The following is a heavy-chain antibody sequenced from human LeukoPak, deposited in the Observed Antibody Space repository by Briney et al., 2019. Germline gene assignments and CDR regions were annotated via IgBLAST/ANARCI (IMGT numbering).Heavy chain of an antibody. Sequence: KPSETLSLTRTVSGGSINSGSYYWGWIRQPPAKGLEWIGTIYYSGNTYYNSSLKSRVTISVDTSKNQFSLKLDSVTAADTAVYYCAGLSSYDILTGYYRPYYFHYWGQGTLVTVSS. CDR2: IYYSGNT. J-gene: IGHJ4*02. CDR1: GGSINSGSYY. CDR3: AGLSSYDILTGYYRPYYFHY. V-gene: IGHV4-39*01. D-gene: IGHD3-9*01.